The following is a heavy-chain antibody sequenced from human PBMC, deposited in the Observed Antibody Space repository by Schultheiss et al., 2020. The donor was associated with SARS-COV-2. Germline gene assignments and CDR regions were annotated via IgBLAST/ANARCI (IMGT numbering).Heavy chain of an antibody. CDR2: LYYSGP. D-gene: IGHD3-16*02. CDR1: GGSFSGFY. Sequence: SETLSLTCAVYGGSFSGFYWSWIRQTPGKGLEWIGSLYYSGPYYNPSLKSRVTISVDTSKNQFSLKVSSVTAADTAMYYCARERLMDVWGNDRYYDYWGQGILVTVSS. CDR3: ARERLMDVWGNDRYYDY. V-gene: IGHV4-34*01. J-gene: IGHJ4*02.